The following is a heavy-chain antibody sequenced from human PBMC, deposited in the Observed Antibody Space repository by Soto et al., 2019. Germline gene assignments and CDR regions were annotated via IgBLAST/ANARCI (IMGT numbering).Heavy chain of an antibody. V-gene: IGHV3-23*01. CDR1: GFTFINYA. D-gene: IGHD6-19*01. CDR2: LSGSGTST. Sequence: GGSLRLSCAASGFTFINYAMNWVRQAPGKGLEWVSGLSGSGTSTYYADSVKGRFTISRDNSRDTLFLQMNSLTAEDTAVYYCAKATTNGGWFNPFDSWGQGA. CDR3: AKATTNGGWFNPFDS. J-gene: IGHJ4*02.